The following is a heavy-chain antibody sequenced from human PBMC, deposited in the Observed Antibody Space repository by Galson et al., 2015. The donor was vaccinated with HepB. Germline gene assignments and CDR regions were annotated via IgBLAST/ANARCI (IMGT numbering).Heavy chain of an antibody. V-gene: IGHV5-10-1*01. J-gene: IGHJ6*02. Sequence: QSGAEVKKPGESLRISCKGSGYGFTSYWISWVRQMPGKGLEWMGRIDPSDSYTNYSPSFQGHVTIPADKSISTAYPQWSSLKASDTAMYYCARHGGYCSGGSCPNMDVWGQGTTVTVSS. D-gene: IGHD2-15*01. CDR3: ARHGGYCSGGSCPNMDV. CDR1: GYGFTSYW. CDR2: IDPSDSYT.